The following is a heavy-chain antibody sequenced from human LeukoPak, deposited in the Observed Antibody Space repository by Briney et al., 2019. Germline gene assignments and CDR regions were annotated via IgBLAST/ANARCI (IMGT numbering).Heavy chain of an antibody. D-gene: IGHD6-19*01. Sequence: ASVKVSCKASGYTFTGYYMHWVRQAPGQGLEWMGWINPNSGGTNYAQKFQGRVTMTRDTSISTAYMELSRLRSDDTAVYYCARDRPDTDSSGWYPSLDPWGQGTLVTVSS. CDR2: INPNSGGT. CDR3: ARDRPDTDSSGWYPSLDP. CDR1: GYTFTGYY. J-gene: IGHJ5*02. V-gene: IGHV1-2*02.